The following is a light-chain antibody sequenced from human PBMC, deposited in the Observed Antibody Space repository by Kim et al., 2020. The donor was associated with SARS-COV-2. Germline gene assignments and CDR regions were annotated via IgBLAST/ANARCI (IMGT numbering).Light chain of an antibody. CDR1: SNDVGDYNS. V-gene: IGLV2-11*01. CDR2: DVS. Sequence: QSALTQPRSVSGSPGQSVTISCTGSSNDVGDYNSVSWYQQHPGKAPRLIIHDVSKRPSGVPDRFSASKSGSTASLTISGLRTEDEAHYYCCSYAGTYTWLFGGGTQLTVL. CDR3: CSYAGTYTWL. J-gene: IGLJ3*02.